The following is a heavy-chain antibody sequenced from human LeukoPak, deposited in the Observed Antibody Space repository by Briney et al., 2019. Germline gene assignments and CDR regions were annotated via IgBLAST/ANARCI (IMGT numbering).Heavy chain of an antibody. Sequence: GESLQISCKGSGYSFTSYWIGWVRQMPGKGLEWMGIIYPGDSDTRYSPSFQGQVTISADKSISTAYLQWSSLKASDTAMYYCARHVISTSWPDAFDIWGQGTMVTVSS. D-gene: IGHD2-2*01. CDR2: IYPGDSDT. CDR3: ARHVISTSWPDAFDI. CDR1: GYSFTSYW. V-gene: IGHV5-51*01. J-gene: IGHJ3*02.